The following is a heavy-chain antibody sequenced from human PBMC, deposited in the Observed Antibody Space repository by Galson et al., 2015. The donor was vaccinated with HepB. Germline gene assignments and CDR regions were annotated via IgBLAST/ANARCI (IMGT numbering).Heavy chain of an antibody. CDR3: ARPAPRGGYSSSWYEDYYYGMDV. Sequence: SVKVSCKASGGTFSSYAISWVRQAPGQGLEWMGRIIPILGIANYAQKFQGRVTITADKSTSTAYMELSSLRSEDTAVYYCARPAPRGGYSSSWYEDYYYGMDVWVQGTTVTVSS. J-gene: IGHJ6*02. CDR2: IIPILGIA. V-gene: IGHV1-69*04. D-gene: IGHD6-13*01. CDR1: GGTFSSYA.